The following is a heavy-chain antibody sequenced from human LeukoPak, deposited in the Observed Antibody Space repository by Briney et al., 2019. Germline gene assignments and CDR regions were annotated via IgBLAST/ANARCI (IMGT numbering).Heavy chain of an antibody. J-gene: IGHJ3*02. V-gene: IGHV4-30-4*01. CDR1: GGSISSGAYY. CDR3: VGYCSGGSCYGAFDI. Sequence: SQTLSLTCTVSGGSISSGAYYWSWIRQPPGKGLEWIGYIYYSGSTYYNPSLKGRVTISIDTSKNQFSLKLSSVTAADTAVYYCVGYCSGGSCYGAFDIWGQGTMVTVSS. D-gene: IGHD2-15*01. CDR2: IYYSGST.